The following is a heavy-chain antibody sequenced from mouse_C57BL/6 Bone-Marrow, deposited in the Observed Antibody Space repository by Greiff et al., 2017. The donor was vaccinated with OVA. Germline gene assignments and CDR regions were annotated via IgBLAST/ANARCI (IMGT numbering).Heavy chain of an antibody. J-gene: IGHJ4*01. V-gene: IGHV1-75*01. D-gene: IGHD1-1*01. CDR2: IFPGSGST. CDR1: GYTFTDYY. Sequence: VKLMESGPELVKPGASVKISCKASGYTFTDYYINWVKQRPGQGLEWIGWIFPGSGSTYYNEKFKGKATLTVDKSSSTACMLLSSLTSEDSAVYFCAREDYYYYAMDYWGQGTSVTVSS. CDR3: AREDYYYYAMDY.